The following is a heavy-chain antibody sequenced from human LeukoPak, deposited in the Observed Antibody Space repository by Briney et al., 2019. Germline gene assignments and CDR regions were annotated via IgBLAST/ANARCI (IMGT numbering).Heavy chain of an antibody. V-gene: IGHV3-21*01. Sequence: GGSLRLSCAASGFTFSGYSMNWVRQAPGKGLEWVSSISSSSSYIYYADSVKGRFTISRDNAKNSLYLQMNSLRAEDTAVYYCARDLSGSSSSGFDPWGQGTLVTVSS. CDR1: GFTFSGYS. CDR2: ISSSSSYI. J-gene: IGHJ5*02. D-gene: IGHD6-6*01. CDR3: ARDLSGSSSSGFDP.